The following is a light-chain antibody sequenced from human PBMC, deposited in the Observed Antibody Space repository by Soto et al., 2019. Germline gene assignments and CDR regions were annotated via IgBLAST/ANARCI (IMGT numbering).Light chain of an antibody. V-gene: IGKV1-5*01. J-gene: IGKJ1*01. CDR1: QSISSW. CDR3: QRCDSYSWT. CDR2: DAS. Sequence: DIQMTQYPSTMSASVGDRVTITCGASQSISSWLDWYQQKPGKAPKLLIYDASSLESGVPSSFRGSGYGTELCGPIIPVKNDDFASDSIQRCDSYSWTFGQGTRVDIK.